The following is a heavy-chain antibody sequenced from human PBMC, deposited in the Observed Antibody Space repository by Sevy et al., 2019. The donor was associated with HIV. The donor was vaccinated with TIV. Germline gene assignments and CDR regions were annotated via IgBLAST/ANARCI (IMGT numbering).Heavy chain of an antibody. CDR1: GFTFSHYA. Sequence: SLRLSCAASGFTFSHYALHWVRQAPGKGLEWVAIMSYVGNSENYADSVKGRFTISRDNSKNALYLQMNSLRAEDTALYYCARLSSCGGDCYYFDYWGQGTLVTVSS. D-gene: IGHD2-21*02. V-gene: IGHV3-30*04. J-gene: IGHJ4*02. CDR2: MSYVGNSE. CDR3: ARLSSCGGDCYYFDY.